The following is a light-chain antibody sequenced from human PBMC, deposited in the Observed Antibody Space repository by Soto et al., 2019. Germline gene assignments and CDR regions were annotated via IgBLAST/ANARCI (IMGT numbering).Light chain of an antibody. V-gene: IGLV2-8*01. J-gene: IGLJ1*01. CDR2: EVS. CDR3: SSHAGNNNYV. CDR1: SSDVGAYNY. Sequence: QSALTQPPSASGSVGQSVTISCTGTSSDVGAYNYVSWYQQHTGKAPKLMIYEVSKRTSGVPDRFSVSKSGYTASLTVSGLQAEDEADYYCSSHAGNNNYVFGTGTKLNVL.